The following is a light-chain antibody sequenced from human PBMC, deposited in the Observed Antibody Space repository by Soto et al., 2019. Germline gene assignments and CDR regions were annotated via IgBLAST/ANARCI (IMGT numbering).Light chain of an antibody. CDR1: HTVNNNY. J-gene: IGKJ1*01. CDR2: RAS. V-gene: IGKV3-20*01. Sequence: DIVLTQSPGTLSLSPVERATLSCRASHTVNNNYVAWYQQIPGQAPRLLSFRASNKATGIPDRFSGSGSGTEFILTISELEPEDSGIYHCHQHGGSPETFGQGTKVDIK. CDR3: HQHGGSPET.